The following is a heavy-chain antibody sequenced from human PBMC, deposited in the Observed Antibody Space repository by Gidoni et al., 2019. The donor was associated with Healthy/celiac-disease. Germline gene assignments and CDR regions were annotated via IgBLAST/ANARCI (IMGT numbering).Heavy chain of an antibody. CDR2: SNHSGST. V-gene: IGHV4-34*01. J-gene: IGHJ4*02. Sequence: VQLQPWGAGLLKPSQTLSLTCAVYGGSFSGYYWNWIRQPPGTGLVWTGESNHSGSTNDNPSLKSRVTISVDTSKNQFSLKLSSVTAADTAVYYCARGLTDWDQGTLVTVSS. CDR1: GGSFSGYY. CDR3: ARGLTD.